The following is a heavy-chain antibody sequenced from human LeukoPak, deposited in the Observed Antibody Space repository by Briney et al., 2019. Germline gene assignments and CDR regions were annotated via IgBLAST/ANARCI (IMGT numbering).Heavy chain of an antibody. Sequence: ASVKVSCKASGYTFATYGFCWVRQAPGHGLEWMGWISADSGKTDYAQKFQGRVTMTTDTSTTTAYMELRSLRPDDTALYFCAKVAGDRMDHWGQGTLLTVSS. CDR1: GYTFATYG. V-gene: IGHV1-18*01. CDR2: ISADSGKT. D-gene: IGHD6-13*01. J-gene: IGHJ4*02. CDR3: AKVAGDRMDH.